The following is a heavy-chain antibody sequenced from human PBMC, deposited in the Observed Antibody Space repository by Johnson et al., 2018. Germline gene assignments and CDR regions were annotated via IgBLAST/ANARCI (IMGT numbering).Heavy chain of an antibody. CDR1: GYTFSTYH. D-gene: IGHD3-22*01. CDR3: ARGFRDSSGKEYFQH. CDR2: MNPNSGNT. Sequence: QVQLVQSGAEVKKPGASVRVSCKTSGYTFSTYHMHWVRQATRQGLEWMGWMNPNSGNTGYAQKFQGRGTMTRNTSMGTAYMELSSLRSDDTAVYYCARGFRDSSGKEYFQHWGQGTVITVSS. J-gene: IGHJ1*01. V-gene: IGHV1-8*01.